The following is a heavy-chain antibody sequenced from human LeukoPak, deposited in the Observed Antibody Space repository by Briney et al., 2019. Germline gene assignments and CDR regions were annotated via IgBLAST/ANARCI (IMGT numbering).Heavy chain of an antibody. V-gene: IGHV4-4*07. CDR3: ARGQRITTYYYYGMDV. Sequence: SETLSLTCTVSGGSISSYYWSWIRQPAGKGLEWIGRIYTSGSTNYNPSLKSRVTISVDTSKNQFSLKLSSVTAADTAVYYCARGQRITTYYYYGMDVWGQGTTVTVSS. J-gene: IGHJ6*02. D-gene: IGHD1-26*01. CDR2: IYTSGST. CDR1: GGSISSYY.